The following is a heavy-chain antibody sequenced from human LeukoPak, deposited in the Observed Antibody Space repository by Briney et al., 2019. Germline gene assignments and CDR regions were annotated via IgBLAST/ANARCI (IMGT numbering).Heavy chain of an antibody. CDR1: GFTVSSNY. Sequence: GGSLRLSCAASGFTVSSNYMSWVRQAPGKGLEWVSVIYSGGSTYYADSVKGRFTISRDNSKNTLYLQMNSLRAEDTAVYYCASRGCSGGSCYGCYYYYMDVWGKGTTVTVSS. J-gene: IGHJ6*03. CDR3: ASRGCSGGSCYGCYYYYMDV. V-gene: IGHV3-53*01. D-gene: IGHD2-15*01. CDR2: IYSGGST.